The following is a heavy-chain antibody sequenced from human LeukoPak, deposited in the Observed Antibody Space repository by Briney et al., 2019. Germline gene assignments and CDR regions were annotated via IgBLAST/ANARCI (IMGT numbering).Heavy chain of an antibody. Sequence: GASVKMSCEASGYTFTGYYMHWGREAPGQGVEWMGWINPNSGGTNYAQKFQGRVTMTRDTSISTAYMELSRLRSDDTAVYYCARVGSLYYLDYWGQGTLVTVSS. CDR1: GYTFTGYY. J-gene: IGHJ4*02. CDR3: ARVGSLYYLDY. V-gene: IGHV1-2*02. CDR2: INPNSGGT. D-gene: IGHD2-15*01.